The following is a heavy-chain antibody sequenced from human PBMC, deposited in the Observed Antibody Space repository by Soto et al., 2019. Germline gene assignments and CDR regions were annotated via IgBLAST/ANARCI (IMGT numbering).Heavy chain of an antibody. Sequence: EVQLVESGGGLVQPGGSLRLSCAASGFTFSDAWMNWVRQAPGKGLEWVGHVKTKADGGTTDYAAFLNGRFTISRDDSTNKLFLHKTNLKPEDTAMYYCTSLGPPGGQGTLVTVSS. J-gene: IGHJ5*02. CDR3: TSLGPP. CDR1: GFTFSDAW. CDR2: VKTKADGGTT. D-gene: IGHD3-10*01. V-gene: IGHV3-15*07.